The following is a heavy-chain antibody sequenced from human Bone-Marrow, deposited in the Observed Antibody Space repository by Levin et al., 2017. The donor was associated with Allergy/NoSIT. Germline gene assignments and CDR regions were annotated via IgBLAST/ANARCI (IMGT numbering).Heavy chain of an antibody. D-gene: IGHD5-24*01. CDR3: ARLNDYNDHYYFDY. CDR2: INPRDADT. J-gene: IGHJ4*02. V-gene: IGHV5-51*01. CDR1: GSSFSTYW. Sequence: GGSLRLSCKASGSSFSTYWIGWVRQMPGKGLEWMGIINPRDADTRYSPSFQGQVTFSVDKSITTASLQWSSLKTSDTAMYYCARLNDYNDHYYFDYWGQGTLVTVS.